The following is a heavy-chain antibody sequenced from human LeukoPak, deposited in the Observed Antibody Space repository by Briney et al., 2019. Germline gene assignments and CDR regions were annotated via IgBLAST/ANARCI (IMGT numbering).Heavy chain of an antibody. J-gene: IGHJ4*02. CDR1: GFTFSTYW. V-gene: IGHV3-7*01. CDR2: IKQDGSEK. CDR3: ARKGGYSSGYYY. D-gene: IGHD3-22*01. Sequence: GGSLRLSCAASGFTFSTYWMNWVRQAPGKGLEWVANIKQDGSEKDYVDSVKGRFTISRDNAKNSLYLQMDSLRVEDTAVYYCARKGGYSSGYYYWGQGTLVTVSS.